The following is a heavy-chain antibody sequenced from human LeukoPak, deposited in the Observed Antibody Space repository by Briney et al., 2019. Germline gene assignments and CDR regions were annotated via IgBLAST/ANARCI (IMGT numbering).Heavy chain of an antibody. CDR3: ARADMDNWNDVGWFDP. CDR2: IIPIFGTA. J-gene: IGHJ5*02. V-gene: IGHV1-69*01. Sequence: SVNVSCKASGGTFSSYAISWVRQAPGQGLEWMGGIIPIFGTANYAQKFQGRVTITADESTSTAYMELSSLRSEDTAVYYCARADMDNWNDVGWFDPWGQGTLVTVSS. D-gene: IGHD1-20*01. CDR1: GGTFSSYA.